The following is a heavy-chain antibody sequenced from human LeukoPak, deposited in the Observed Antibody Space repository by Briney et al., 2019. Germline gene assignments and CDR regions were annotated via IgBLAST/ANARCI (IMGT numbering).Heavy chain of an antibody. CDR1: GFTFSSYW. D-gene: IGHD1-14*01. CDR3: AREFRKPSTGD. Sequence: GGFLRLSCAASGFTFSSYWMHWVRQAPGKGLVWVSRIKSDGSGTTYADSVKGRFTISRDNAKNTLYLQMNSLRAEDTAVYFCAREFRKPSTGDWGQGTLVTVSS. CDR2: IKSDGSGT. V-gene: IGHV3-74*01. J-gene: IGHJ4*02.